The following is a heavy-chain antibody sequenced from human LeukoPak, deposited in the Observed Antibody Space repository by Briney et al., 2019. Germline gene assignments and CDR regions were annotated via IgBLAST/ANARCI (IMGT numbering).Heavy chain of an antibody. V-gene: IGHV3-30*02. CDR1: GFTFSSYG. CDR3: AKSCSSTSCYTGGYYYYYMDV. D-gene: IGHD2-2*02. CDR2: IRYDGSNK. Sequence: GGSLRLSCAASGFTFSSYGMHWVRQAPGKGLEWVAFIRYDGSNKYYADSVKGRFTISRDNSKNTLYLQMNSLRAEDTAVYYCAKSCSSTSCYTGGYYYYYMDVWGKGTTVTVSS. J-gene: IGHJ6*03.